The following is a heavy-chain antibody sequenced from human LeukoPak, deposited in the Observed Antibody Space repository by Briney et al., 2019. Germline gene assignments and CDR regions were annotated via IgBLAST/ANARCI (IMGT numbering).Heavy chain of an antibody. J-gene: IGHJ6*04. Sequence: GGSLRLSCTASGFTFGDYAMSWVRQVPGKGLEWVGFIRSKAYGGTTEYAASVKGRFTISRDDSKSIAYLQMNSLKTEDTAVYYCTSGTTYYDILTGYSQYYYGMDVWGKGTTVTVSS. CDR3: TSGTTYYDILTGYSQYYYGMDV. CDR1: GFTFGDYA. V-gene: IGHV3-49*04. CDR2: IRSKAYGGTT. D-gene: IGHD3-9*01.